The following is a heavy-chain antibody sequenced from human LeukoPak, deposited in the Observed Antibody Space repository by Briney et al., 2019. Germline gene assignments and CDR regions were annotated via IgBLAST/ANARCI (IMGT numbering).Heavy chain of an antibody. CDR3: ARGRSGWFGELSYYYMDV. J-gene: IGHJ6*03. D-gene: IGHD3-10*01. CDR1: GFTFSSYT. V-gene: IGHV3-21*01. Sequence: GGSLRLSCAASGFTFSSYTMNWVRQAPGKGLEWVSSISGSSSYIYYADSVKGRFTISRHNAKNSLYLQMNSLRAEDTAVYYCARGRSGWFGELSYYYMDVWGKGTTVTVSS. CDR2: ISGSSSYI.